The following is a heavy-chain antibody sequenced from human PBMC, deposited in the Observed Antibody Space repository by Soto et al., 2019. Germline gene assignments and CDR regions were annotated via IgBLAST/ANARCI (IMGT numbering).Heavy chain of an antibody. CDR1: GYTFTSYA. J-gene: IGHJ6*02. CDR3: ARVVVVTADYYYYGMDV. Sequence: QVQLVQSGAEVKKPGASVKVSCKASGYTFTSYAMHWVRQAPGQRLEWMGWINAGNGNTKYSQKLQGRVTITRDTSASTAYMELSSLRSEDTAVYYCARVVVVTADYYYYGMDVWGQGTTVTVSS. D-gene: IGHD2-21*02. V-gene: IGHV1-3*01. CDR2: INAGNGNT.